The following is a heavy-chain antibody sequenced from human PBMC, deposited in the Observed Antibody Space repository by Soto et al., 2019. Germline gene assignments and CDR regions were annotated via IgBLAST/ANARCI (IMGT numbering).Heavy chain of an antibody. Sequence: LRVSCVASGFRFSSYWMIWFRQAPGKGLECVAIINQDSNQRYYVDSVRGRFTISRDNAKSSVYLQMDSLRAEDTALYYCAKVDYYDWEFDHWGQGXLVTVCS. D-gene: IGHD3-16*01. V-gene: IGHV3-7*01. CDR3: AKVDYYDWEFDH. CDR2: INQDSNQR. CDR1: GFRFSSYW. J-gene: IGHJ4*02.